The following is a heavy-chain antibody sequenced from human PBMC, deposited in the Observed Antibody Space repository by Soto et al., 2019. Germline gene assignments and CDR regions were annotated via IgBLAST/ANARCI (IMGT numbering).Heavy chain of an antibody. CDR2: ISAYNGNT. CDR1: GYTFTSYG. Sequence: QVQLVQSGAEVKKPGASVKVSCKASGYTFTSYGISWVRQAPGQGLEWMGWISAYNGNTNYAQKLQGRVTMTTDTATSTAYMELRSLSSDDTAVYSCARVGIAAAGYYYYGMDVWGQGTTVTVSS. CDR3: ARVGIAAAGYYYYGMDV. J-gene: IGHJ6*02. D-gene: IGHD6-13*01. V-gene: IGHV1-18*04.